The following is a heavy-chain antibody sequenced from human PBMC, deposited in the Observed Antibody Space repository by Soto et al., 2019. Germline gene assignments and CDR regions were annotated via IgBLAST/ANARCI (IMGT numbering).Heavy chain of an antibody. CDR2: SSFDGTHQ. CDR3: AKQLRGSGWYPLDS. Sequence: PGGSLRLSCAASGFSLSSSDMHWVRQAPGKGLEWLAVSSFDGTHQFYGDSVKGRFTVSRDNSNNTLYLEMNSLRTEDTAVYYCAKQLRGSGWYPLDSWGQGTPVTVSS. V-gene: IGHV3-30*18. J-gene: IGHJ4*02. D-gene: IGHD6-19*01. CDR1: GFSLSSSD.